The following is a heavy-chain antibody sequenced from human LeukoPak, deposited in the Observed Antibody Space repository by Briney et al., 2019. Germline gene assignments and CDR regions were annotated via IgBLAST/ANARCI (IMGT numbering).Heavy chain of an antibody. CDR3: ARHLVFHGDYVGWN. CDR2: IYPGDSDT. Sequence: GESLKISCKASGYSFTTYWIGWVRQMPGKGLEWMGIIYPGDSDTRYSPSFQGQVTISADKSISTAYLQWSSLKASDTAMYYCARHLVFHGDYVGWNWGQGTLVTVSS. V-gene: IGHV5-51*01. CDR1: GYSFTTYW. D-gene: IGHD4-17*01. J-gene: IGHJ4*02.